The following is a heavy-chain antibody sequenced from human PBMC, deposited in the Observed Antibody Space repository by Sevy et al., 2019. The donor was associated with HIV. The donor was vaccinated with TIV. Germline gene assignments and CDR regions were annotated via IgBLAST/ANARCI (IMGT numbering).Heavy chain of an antibody. CDR2: IVVGSGNT. D-gene: IGHD3-22*01. V-gene: IGHV1-58*01. CDR3: AAGYYYDSSGYYSCDY. Sequence: ASVKVSCKASGFTFTSSAVQWVRQARGQRLEWIGWIVVGSGNTNYAQKFQERVTMTRDMSTSTAYMELSSLRSEDTAVYYCAAGYYYDSSGYYSCDYWGQGTLVTVSS. J-gene: IGHJ4*02. CDR1: GFTFTSSA.